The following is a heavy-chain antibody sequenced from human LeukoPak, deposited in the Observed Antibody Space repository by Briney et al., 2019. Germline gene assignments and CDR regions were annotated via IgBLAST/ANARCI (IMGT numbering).Heavy chain of an antibody. Sequence: SETLSLTCTVSGGSISSSSYYWGWIRQPPGKGLEWIGSIYYSGSTYYNPSLKSRVTISVDTSKNQFSLKLSSVTAADTAVYYCARDSYDFWSGSYYYMDVWGKGTTVTVSS. D-gene: IGHD3-3*01. V-gene: IGHV4-39*07. CDR2: IYYSGST. CDR3: ARDSYDFWSGSYYYMDV. CDR1: GGSISSSSYY. J-gene: IGHJ6*03.